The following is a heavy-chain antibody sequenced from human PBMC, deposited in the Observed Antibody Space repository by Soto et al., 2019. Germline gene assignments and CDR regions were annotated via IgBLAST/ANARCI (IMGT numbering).Heavy chain of an antibody. Sequence: QVQLVQSGAEVKKPGSSVKVSCKASGGTFSSYAISWVRQAPGQGLEWMGGIIPIFGTANYAQKFQGRVTSTADESXXTXYXXLSSLRSEDTAVYYCATHGDPGAGEQGYYYYGMDVWGQGTTVTVSS. CDR2: IIPIFGTA. D-gene: IGHD4-17*01. V-gene: IGHV1-69*12. CDR1: GGTFSSYA. CDR3: ATHGDPGAGEQGYYYYGMDV. J-gene: IGHJ6*02.